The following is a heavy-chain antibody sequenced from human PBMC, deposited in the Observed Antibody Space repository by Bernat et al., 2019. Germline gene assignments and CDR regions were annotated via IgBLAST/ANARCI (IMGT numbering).Heavy chain of an antibody. V-gene: IGHV3-66*01. CDR1: GFTVSSNY. Sequence: EVQLVESGGGLVQPGGSLRLSCAASGFTVSSNYMSWVRQAPGKGLEWVSVIYSGGSTYYADSVKGRFTISRDNSKNTLYLQMNSLRAEDTAVYYCAGGPLTGYYGMDVWGQGTTVTVSS. J-gene: IGHJ6*02. CDR2: IYSGGST. CDR3: AGGPLTGYYGMDV.